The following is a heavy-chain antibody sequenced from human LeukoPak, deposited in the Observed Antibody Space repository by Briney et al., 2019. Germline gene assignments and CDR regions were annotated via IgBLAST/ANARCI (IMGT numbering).Heavy chain of an antibody. CDR2: ISYDGSDK. J-gene: IGHJ4*02. D-gene: IGHD3-3*02. V-gene: IGHV3-30*18. CDR1: GFTFSSYG. CDR3: GNHFPHFDY. Sequence: GRSPRLSCAASGFTFSSYGMHRVRQAPGKGPEWVAVISYDGSDKYYADSVKGRFSISRDNSKNTLYLQMNSLRAEDTAVYYCGNHFPHFDYWGQGTLVTVSS.